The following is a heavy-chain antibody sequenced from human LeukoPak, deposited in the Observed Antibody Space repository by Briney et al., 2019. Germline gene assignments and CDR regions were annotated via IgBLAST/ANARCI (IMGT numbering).Heavy chain of an antibody. CDR1: GFTFDDYA. J-gene: IGHJ4*02. V-gene: IGHV3-9*03. CDR2: ISWNSGSI. Sequence: SLRLPCAASGFTFDDYAMHWVRQAPGKGLEWVSGISWNSGSIGYADSVKGRFTISRDNAKNSLYLQMNSLRAEDMALYYCAKAGYSYGPYSYYFDYWGQGTLVTVSS. CDR3: AKAGYSYGPYSYYFDY. D-gene: IGHD5-18*01.